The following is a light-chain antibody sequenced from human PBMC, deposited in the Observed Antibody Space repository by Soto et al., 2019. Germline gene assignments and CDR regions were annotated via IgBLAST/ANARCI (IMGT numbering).Light chain of an antibody. J-gene: IGLJ2*01. V-gene: IGLV2-8*01. CDR3: STFAGSNQLV. CDR2: EVS. Sequence: QSALTQPPSASGSPGQSVTISCTGTSSDVGGYNYVSWYQQHPGKAPKLMISEVSKRPSGVPDRFSGSKSGNTASLTVSGLQAEDEADSYCSTFAGSNQLVFGGGTKVTVL. CDR1: SSDVGGYNY.